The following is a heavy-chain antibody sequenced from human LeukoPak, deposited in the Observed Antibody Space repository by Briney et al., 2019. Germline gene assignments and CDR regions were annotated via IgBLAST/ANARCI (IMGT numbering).Heavy chain of an antibody. CDR1: GFTFSPFW. CDR2: IGLDGSNT. D-gene: IGHD3-22*01. V-gene: IGHV3-74*01. Sequence: GGSLRLSCATSGFTFSPFWIHWVRQAPGKGLEWVSRIGLDGSNTNYADSVKGRFTISRDNAKSTIHLQMNSLRAEDTAVYYCARDDSVVVITSDAFDIWGQGTMVTVSS. CDR3: ARDDSVVVITSDAFDI. J-gene: IGHJ3*02.